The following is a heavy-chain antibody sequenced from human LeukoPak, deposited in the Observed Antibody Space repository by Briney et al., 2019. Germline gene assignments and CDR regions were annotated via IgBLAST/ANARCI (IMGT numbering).Heavy chain of an antibody. V-gene: IGHV4-34*01. CDR3: ARARRDSVGELNYFDY. J-gene: IGHJ4*02. Sequence: PSETLSLTCAVYGGSFSGYYWSWIRQPPGKGLEWIGEINHSGSTNYNPSLKSRVTISVDKSKNQFSLKLSSVTAADTAVYYCARARRDSVGELNYFDYWGQGTLLTVSS. CDR2: INHSGST. D-gene: IGHD1-7*01. CDR1: GGSFSGYY.